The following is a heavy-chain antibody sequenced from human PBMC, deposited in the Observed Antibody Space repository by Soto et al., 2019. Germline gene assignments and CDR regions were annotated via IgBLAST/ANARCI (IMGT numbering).Heavy chain of an antibody. Sequence: ASVKVSCKASGYTFTSYGISWVRQAPGQGLEWMGWISAYNGNTNYAQKLQGRVTMTTDTSTSTAYMELRSLRSDDTAVYYCARDPYDYVWGSYRYISWFDPRGEGPPVPVSP. V-gene: IGHV1-18*04. CDR2: ISAYNGNT. D-gene: IGHD3-16*02. CDR1: GYTFTSYG. J-gene: IGHJ5*02. CDR3: ARDPYDYVWGSYRYISWFDP.